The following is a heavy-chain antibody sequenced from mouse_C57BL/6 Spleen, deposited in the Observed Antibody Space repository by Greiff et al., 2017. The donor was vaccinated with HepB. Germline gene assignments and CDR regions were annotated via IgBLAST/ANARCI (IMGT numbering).Heavy chain of an antibody. Sequence: VQLQQPGAELVKPGASVKMSCKASGYTFTSYWITWVKQRPGQGLEWIGDIYPGSGSTNYNEKFKSKATLTVDTSSSTAYMQLSSLTSEDSAVYYCARWGVTLRDYFDYWGQGTTLTVSS. CDR3: ARWGVTLRDYFDY. CDR1: GYTFTSYW. D-gene: IGHD2-3*01. J-gene: IGHJ2*01. CDR2: IYPGSGST. V-gene: IGHV1-55*01.